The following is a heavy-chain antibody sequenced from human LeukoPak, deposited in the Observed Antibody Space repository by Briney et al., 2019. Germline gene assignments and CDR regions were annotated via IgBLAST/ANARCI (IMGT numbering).Heavy chain of an antibody. J-gene: IGHJ4*02. V-gene: IGHV4-59*08. CDR2: IYYSGST. D-gene: IGHD6-6*01. Sequence: PSETLSLTCTVSGGSISSYYWSWIRQPPGKGREWIGYIYYSGSTNYNPSLKSRVTISVDTSKKQFSLKLSSVTDADTAVYYCARGYSSSSGRPDYWGQGTLVTVSS. CDR3: ARGYSSSSGRPDY. CDR1: GGSISSYY.